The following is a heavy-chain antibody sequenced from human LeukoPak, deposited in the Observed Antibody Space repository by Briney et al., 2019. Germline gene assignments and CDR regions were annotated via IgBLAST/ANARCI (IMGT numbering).Heavy chain of an antibody. CDR3: AWGGFSYYYYYMDV. V-gene: IGHV1-2*02. CDR1: GYTFTSYG. Sequence: ASVKVSCKASGYTFTSYGISWVRQAPGQGLEWMGWINPNSGGTNYAQKFQGRVTMTRDTSISTAYMELSRLRSDDTAVYYCAWGGFSYYYYYMDVWGKGTTVTVSS. CDR2: INPNSGGT. D-gene: IGHD2-21*01. J-gene: IGHJ6*03.